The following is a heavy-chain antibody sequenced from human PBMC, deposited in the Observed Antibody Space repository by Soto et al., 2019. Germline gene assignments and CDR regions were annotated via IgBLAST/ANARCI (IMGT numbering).Heavy chain of an antibody. CDR2: INPNSGGT. Sequence: VASVKVSCKASGYTFTGYYMHWVRQAPGQGLEWMGWINPNSGGTNYAQKFQGRVTMTRDTSISTAYMELSRLRSDDTAVYYCARDWETVAGFDPWGQGTLVTVSS. CDR1: GYTFTGYY. J-gene: IGHJ5*02. CDR3: ARDWETVAGFDP. D-gene: IGHD1-26*01. V-gene: IGHV1-2*02.